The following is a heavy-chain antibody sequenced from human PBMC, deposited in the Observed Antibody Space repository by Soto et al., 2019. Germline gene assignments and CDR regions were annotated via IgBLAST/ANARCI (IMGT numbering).Heavy chain of an antibody. CDR3: AKAVYDGPFDY. CDR2: ISYDGSNK. D-gene: IGHD3-22*01. CDR1: GFTFSSYG. Sequence: GGSLRLSCAASGFTFSSYGMHWVRQAPGKGLEWVAVISYDGSNKYYADSVKGRFTISRDNSKNTLYLQMNSLRAEDTAVYYCAKAVYDGPFDYWGQGTLVTVSS. J-gene: IGHJ4*02. V-gene: IGHV3-30*18.